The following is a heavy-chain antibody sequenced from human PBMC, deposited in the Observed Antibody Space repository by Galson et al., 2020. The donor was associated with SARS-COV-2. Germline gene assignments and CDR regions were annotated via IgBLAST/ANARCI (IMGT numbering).Heavy chain of an antibody. D-gene: IGHD1-1*01. CDR2: IRPNSGNT. Sequence: ASVKVSCKASGYTFTNHGIDWVRQAPGQGLEWMGWIRPNSGNTNYAQKFQGRVTMTTDTFTSTAYMELRSLRSDDTPVYYCLRDEEQLANWGQGTLVTVSS. CDR3: LRDEEQLAN. CDR1: GYTFTNHG. V-gene: IGHV1-18*04. J-gene: IGHJ4*02.